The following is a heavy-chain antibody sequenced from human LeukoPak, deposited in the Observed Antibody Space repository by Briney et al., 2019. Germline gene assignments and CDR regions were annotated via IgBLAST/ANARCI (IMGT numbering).Heavy chain of an antibody. D-gene: IGHD3-16*02. CDR2: MNPKSGNT. V-gene: IGHV1-8*01. J-gene: IGHJ4*02. Sequence: ASVKVSCKAAGYTFSTYDISWVRQATGQGLEWMGWMNPKSGNTLYAQKFQGRVTMTEDTSTDTAYMELSSLRSEDTAVYYCATDPMITFGGVIVNDYWGQGTLVTVSS. CDR3: ATDPMITFGGVIVNDY. CDR1: GYTFSTYD.